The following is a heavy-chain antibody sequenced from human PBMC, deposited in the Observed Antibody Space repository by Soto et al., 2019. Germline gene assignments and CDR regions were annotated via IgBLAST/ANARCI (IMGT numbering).Heavy chain of an antibody. J-gene: IGHJ3*02. CDR1: GFNFDDYG. D-gene: IGHD3-22*01. Sequence: EVQLVESGGDRVQPGRSLRLSCAASGFNFDDYGMQWVRQAPGKGLEWVSGISSNSVNIGYADSVKGRFTIFRDNAKSSLYLQMNSLRAEDTALYYCAKDLGRYYDSSGRDAFDIWGQGTMVTVSS. CDR3: AKDLGRYYDSSGRDAFDI. CDR2: ISSNSVNI. V-gene: IGHV3-9*01.